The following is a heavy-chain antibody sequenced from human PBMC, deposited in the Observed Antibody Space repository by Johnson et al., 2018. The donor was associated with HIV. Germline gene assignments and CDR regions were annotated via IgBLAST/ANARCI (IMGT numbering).Heavy chain of an antibody. J-gene: IGHJ3*01. Sequence: QVQLVESGGGVVQPGGSLRLSCAASGFTFSSYGMHWVRQAPGKGLAWVAFIRFDGSNKSFADSVQGRFTISRDNSKNTLSLQMNSLRAGDTAVYYCAKISSVTVLSVPSNAFDVWGQGTMVTVSS. V-gene: IGHV3-30*02. D-gene: IGHD4-11*01. CDR1: GFTFSSYG. CDR2: IRFDGSNK. CDR3: AKISSVTVLSVPSNAFDV.